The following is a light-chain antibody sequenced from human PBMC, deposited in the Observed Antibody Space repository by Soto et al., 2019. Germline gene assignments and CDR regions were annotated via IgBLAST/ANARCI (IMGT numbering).Light chain of an antibody. CDR2: DVS. Sequence: QSALTQPVSVSGSPGQSITISCSGTSSDVGGSDYVSWYQQHPGEAPKLMIYDVSYRPSGISYRFSGSKSGNTASLTISGLQAEDEADYFCSSYTSSAPGVLFGGGTKLTVL. J-gene: IGLJ2*01. CDR1: SSDVGGSDY. CDR3: SSYTSSAPGVL. V-gene: IGLV2-14*03.